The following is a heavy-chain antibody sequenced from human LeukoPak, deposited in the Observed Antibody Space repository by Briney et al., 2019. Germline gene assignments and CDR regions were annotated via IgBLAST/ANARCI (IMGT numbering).Heavy chain of an antibody. Sequence: GGSLRLSCTASGFTFGDYAMSWFRQAPGKGLEWVGFIRSKAYGGTTEYAASVKGRFTISRDDSKSIAYLQMNSLKTEDTAVYYCTREPELDDSSGHYFNWFDPWGQGTLVTVSS. CDR1: GFTFGDYA. CDR2: IRSKAYGGTT. D-gene: IGHD3-22*01. V-gene: IGHV3-49*03. J-gene: IGHJ5*02. CDR3: TREPELDDSSGHYFNWFDP.